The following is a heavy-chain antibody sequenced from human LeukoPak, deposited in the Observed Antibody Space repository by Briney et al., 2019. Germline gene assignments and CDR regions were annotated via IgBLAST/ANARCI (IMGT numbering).Heavy chain of an antibody. CDR3: ARLGAMVDY. CDR1: GGSISSYY. D-gene: IGHD1-26*01. CDR2: IYYSGST. J-gene: IGHJ4*02. Sequence: PSETLSLTCTVSGGSISSYYWSWIRQPPGKGLEWIGYIYYSGSTNYNPSLKSRVTISVDTSKNQFSQKLSSVTAADTAVYYCARLGAMVDYWGQGTLVTVSS. V-gene: IGHV4-59*08.